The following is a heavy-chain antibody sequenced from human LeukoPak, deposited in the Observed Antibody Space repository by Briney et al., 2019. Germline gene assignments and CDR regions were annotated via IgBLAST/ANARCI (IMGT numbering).Heavy chain of an antibody. Sequence: GSLRLSCAASGFTFSSYAMSWVRQAPGKGLGWVSAISGSGGSTYYADSVKGRFTISRDNSKNTLYLQINSLRAEDTAVYYCAKDRFGVVTKLGYWGQGTLVTVSS. CDR2: ISGSGGST. J-gene: IGHJ4*02. CDR3: AKDRFGVVTKLGY. V-gene: IGHV3-23*01. D-gene: IGHD3-3*01. CDR1: GFTFSSYA.